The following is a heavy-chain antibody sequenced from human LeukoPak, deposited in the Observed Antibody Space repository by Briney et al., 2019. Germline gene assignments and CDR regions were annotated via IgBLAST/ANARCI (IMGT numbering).Heavy chain of an antibody. D-gene: IGHD3-22*01. CDR1: GFTFSSYA. CDR3: AKGRAYYCDSSGYYFDY. J-gene: IGHJ4*02. V-gene: IGHV3-23*01. Sequence: GGSLRLSCAASGFTFSSYAMSWVRQAPGKGLEWVSAISGGGGSTYYAVSVKGRFTISRDNSKNTLYLQMDSLRAEDTAVYYCAKGRAYYCDSSGYYFDYWGQGTLVPVSS. CDR2: ISGGGGST.